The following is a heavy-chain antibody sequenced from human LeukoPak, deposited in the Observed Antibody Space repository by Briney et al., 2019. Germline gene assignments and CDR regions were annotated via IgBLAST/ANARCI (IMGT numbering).Heavy chain of an antibody. CDR3: AKGLRYFDAAGEFDP. CDR1: GFTFSSYA. CDR2: MSGSGGST. J-gene: IGHJ5*02. V-gene: IGHV3-23*01. D-gene: IGHD3-9*01. Sequence: GGSLRLSCAASGFTFSSYAMSWVRQAPGKGLEWVSAMSGSGGSTYYADSVKGRFSISRDNSKNTLYLQMNSLRVEDTAVYYCAKGLRYFDAAGEFDPWGQGTLVTVSS.